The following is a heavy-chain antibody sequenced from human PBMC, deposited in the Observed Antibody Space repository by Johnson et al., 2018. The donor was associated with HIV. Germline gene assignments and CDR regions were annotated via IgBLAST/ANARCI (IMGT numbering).Heavy chain of an antibody. CDR3: ARSSTVVSPHDI. V-gene: IGHV3-33*01. D-gene: IGHD4-23*01. CDR2: IWYDGSDK. Sequence: QVQLVESGGGVVQPGGSLRLSCAASGFTFSNYGMHWVRQAPGKGLEWVAVIWYDGSDKYYADSVKGRFTISRDNSKNTLYLQMNSLRAEDTAVYYCARSSTVVSPHDIWGQGTMVTVSS. CDR1: GFTFSNYG. J-gene: IGHJ3*02.